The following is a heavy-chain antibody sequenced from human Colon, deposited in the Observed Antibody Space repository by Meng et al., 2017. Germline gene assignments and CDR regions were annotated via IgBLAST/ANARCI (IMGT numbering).Heavy chain of an antibody. CDR2: ISVGNGNT. CDR3: ARDLYTSGRFDY. D-gene: IGHD3-10*01. V-gene: IGHV1-3*01. CDR1: GFTFNSYA. J-gene: IGHJ4*02. Sequence: VQILQSGTEVKKPGASVKVSCKTSGFTFNSYAIQWVRQAPGQSLEWMGWISVGNGNTKYSQKFQDRLTITRDTSASTAYMELSGLKSEDTAVYYCARDLYTSGRFDYWGQGTLVTVSS.